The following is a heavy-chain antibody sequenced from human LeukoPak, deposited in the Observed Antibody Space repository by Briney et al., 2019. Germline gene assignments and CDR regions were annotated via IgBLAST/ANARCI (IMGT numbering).Heavy chain of an antibody. Sequence: SETLSLTCTVYGGSFSAYFWSWIRQPPGKGLEWIGEIDNRGSTACNQSLKSRVTISIDTSKNQFSLKLTSVTAADTAVYYCARDGADSYDWGQGTLVTASS. V-gene: IGHV4-34*01. D-gene: IGHD5-18*01. CDR2: IDNRGST. CDR3: ARDGADSYD. J-gene: IGHJ4*02. CDR1: GGSFSAYF.